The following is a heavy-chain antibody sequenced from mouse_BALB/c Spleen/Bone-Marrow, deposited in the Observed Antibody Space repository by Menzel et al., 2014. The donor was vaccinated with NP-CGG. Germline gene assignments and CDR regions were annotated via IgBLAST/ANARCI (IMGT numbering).Heavy chain of an antibody. CDR2: IWAGGST. V-gene: IGHV2-9*02. D-gene: IGHD2-1*01. CDR3: ARSPQRTTMIGY. Sequence: GFSLTSYGVHWVRQPPGKGLEWLGVIWAGGSTNYNSALMSRLSISKDNSKSQVFLKMNSLQTDDTAMYYCARSPQRTTMIGYWGQGTTLTVSS. J-gene: IGHJ2*01. CDR1: GFSLTSYG.